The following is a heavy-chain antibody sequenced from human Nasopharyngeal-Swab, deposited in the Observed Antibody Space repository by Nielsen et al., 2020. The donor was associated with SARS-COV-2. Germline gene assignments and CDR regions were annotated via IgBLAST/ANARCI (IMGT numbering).Heavy chain of an antibody. J-gene: IGHJ4*02. CDR1: GFTFSSYA. CDR2: IDAGGGNT. Sequence: GESLKISCEASGFTFSSYAMAWVRQAPGKGLEWVSTIDAGGGNTWYADSVKGRFTISRDNSKSTLYLQMNSLRAEDTAVYYCAKVIPQQWLGDWGQGTLVTVSS. CDR3: AKVIPQQWLGD. D-gene: IGHD6-19*01. V-gene: IGHV3-23*01.